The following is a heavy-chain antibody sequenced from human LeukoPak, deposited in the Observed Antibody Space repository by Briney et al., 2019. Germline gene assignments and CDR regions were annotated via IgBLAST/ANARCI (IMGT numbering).Heavy chain of an antibody. CDR3: AREVYDSGGNWFDP. CDR1: GGSISSGSYY. Sequence: SETLSLTCTVSGGSISSGSYYWSWIRQPAGKGLGWIGRIYTSGSTNYNPSLKSRVTISVDTSKNQFSLKLSSVTAADTAVYYCAREVYDSGGNWFDPWGQGTLVTVSS. D-gene: IGHD5/OR15-5a*01. CDR2: IYTSGST. V-gene: IGHV4-61*02. J-gene: IGHJ5*02.